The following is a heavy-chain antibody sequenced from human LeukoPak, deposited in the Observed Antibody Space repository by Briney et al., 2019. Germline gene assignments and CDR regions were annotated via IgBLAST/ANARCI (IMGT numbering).Heavy chain of an antibody. CDR2: ISAYNGNT. CDR1: GYTFTSYG. V-gene: IGHV1-18*01. D-gene: IGHD6-13*01. Sequence: ASVKVSCKASGYTFTSYGISWVRQAPGQGLEWMGWISAYNGNTNYAQKLQGRVTMTTDTSTSTAYMELRSLRSEDTAVYYCARVGIAAARTYFDYWGQGTLVTVSS. CDR3: ARVGIAAARTYFDY. J-gene: IGHJ4*02.